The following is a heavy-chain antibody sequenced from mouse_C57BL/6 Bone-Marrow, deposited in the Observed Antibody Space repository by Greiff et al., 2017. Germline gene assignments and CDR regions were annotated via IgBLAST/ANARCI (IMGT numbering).Heavy chain of an antibody. CDR2: IYPRSGNT. Sequence: QVQLQQSGAELARPGASVKLSCKASGYTFTSYGISWVKQRTGQGLEWIGEIYPRSGNTYYNEKFKGKATLTADKSSSTAYMELRSLTSEDSAVYFCARRGRIYYGSYEFAYWGQGTLVTVSA. D-gene: IGHD2-1*01. CDR3: ARRGRIYYGSYEFAY. J-gene: IGHJ3*01. V-gene: IGHV1-81*01. CDR1: GYTFTSYG.